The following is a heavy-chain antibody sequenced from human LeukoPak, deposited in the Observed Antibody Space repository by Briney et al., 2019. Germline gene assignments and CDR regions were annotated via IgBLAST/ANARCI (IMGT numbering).Heavy chain of an antibody. Sequence: GASVKVSCKASGYSFTNHYMHWVRQAPGQGLEWLGIIHPSGDITNYAQRFQGRDTMTRDTSTSTVYMELSSLRSEDTAVYYCAREFAMRYYYGSGSYLTSRPFDYWGQGTLVTVSS. J-gene: IGHJ4*02. V-gene: IGHV1-46*01. CDR3: AREFAMRYYYGSGSYLTSRPFDY. D-gene: IGHD3-10*01. CDR2: IHPSGDIT. CDR1: GYSFTNHY.